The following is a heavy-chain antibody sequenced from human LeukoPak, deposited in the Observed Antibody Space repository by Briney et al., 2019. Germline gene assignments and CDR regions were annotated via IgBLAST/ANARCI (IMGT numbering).Heavy chain of an antibody. V-gene: IGHV3-53*01. Sequence: GGSLRLSCTASGFTVSSNYMSWVRQAPGKGLKWVSVIYSGGSTYYADSVKGRFTISRDNSKNTLYLQMNSLRAEDTAVYYCASYSMTKYYFDYWGQGTLVTVSS. D-gene: IGHD2-15*01. CDR3: ASYSMTKYYFDY. CDR2: IYSGGST. J-gene: IGHJ4*02. CDR1: GFTVSSNY.